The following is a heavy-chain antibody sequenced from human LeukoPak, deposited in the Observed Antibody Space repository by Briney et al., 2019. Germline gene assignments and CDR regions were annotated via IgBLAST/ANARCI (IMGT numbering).Heavy chain of an antibody. CDR3: AKSVVMVVAVREFDY. CDR1: GFTFSSYA. J-gene: IGHJ4*02. D-gene: IGHD2-15*01. V-gene: IGHV3-23*01. CDR2: ISCSGGST. Sequence: GGSLRLSCAASGFTFSSYAMSWVRQAPGKGLEWVSAISCSGGSTYYADSVKGRFTISRDNSKNTLYLQMNSLRAEDTAVYYCAKSVVMVVAVREFDYWGQGTLVTVSS.